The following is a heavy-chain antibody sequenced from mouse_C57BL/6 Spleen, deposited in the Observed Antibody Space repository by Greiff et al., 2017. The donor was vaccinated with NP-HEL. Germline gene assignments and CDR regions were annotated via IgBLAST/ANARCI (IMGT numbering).Heavy chain of an antibody. D-gene: IGHD2-5*01. CDR1: GYTFTSYW. J-gene: IGHJ4*01. V-gene: IGHV1-59*01. CDR3: ARGDSTYAMDY. CDR2: IDPSDSYT. Sequence: VQLQQPGAELVRPGTSVKLSCKASGYTFTSYWMHWVKQRPGQGLEWIGVIDPSDSYTNYNQKFKGKATLTVDTSSSTAYMQLSSLTSEDSAVYYCARGDSTYAMDYWGQGTSVTVSS.